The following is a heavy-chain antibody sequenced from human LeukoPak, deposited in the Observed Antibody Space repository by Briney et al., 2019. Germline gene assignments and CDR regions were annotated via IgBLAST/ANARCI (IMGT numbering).Heavy chain of an antibody. D-gene: IGHD3-10*01. CDR1: GYSISSGYY. CDR2: IFHRGST. V-gene: IGHV4-38-2*01. CDR3: ARASGSYGSGSYYYGMDV. Sequence: SETLSLTCAVSGYSISSGYYWGWIRQPPGKGLEWIGSIFHRGSTYYNPSLKGRVNMSVDTSKNQISLKLSSVTAADTAVYYCARASGSYGSGSYYYGMDVWGKGTTVTVSS. J-gene: IGHJ6*04.